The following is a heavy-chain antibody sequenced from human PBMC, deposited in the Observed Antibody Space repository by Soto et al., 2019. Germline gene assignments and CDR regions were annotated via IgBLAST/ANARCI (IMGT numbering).Heavy chain of an antibody. CDR1: AITLSSYS. CDR3: ARTDCSSTSCYEYYYYYGMDV. CDR2: ISSSSSYI. D-gene: IGHD2-2*01. J-gene: IGHJ6*02. V-gene: IGHV3-21*01. Sequence: SPRLPCAASAITLSSYSTNWVRQAPGKGLEWVSSISSSSSYIYYADSVKGRFTISRDNAKNSLYLQMNSLRAEDTAVYYCARTDCSSTSCYEYYYYYGMDVWGQGTTVTVSS.